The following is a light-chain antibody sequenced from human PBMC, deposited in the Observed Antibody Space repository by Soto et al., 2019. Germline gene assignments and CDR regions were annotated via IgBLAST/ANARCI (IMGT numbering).Light chain of an antibody. CDR1: QSLLLRDGNTY. Sequence: DFVLTQSPLSLPVTLGQSASISCSSSQSLLLRDGNTYLNWFHQRPGQAPRLLIYKIFNRESGVPDRIIGSGSGTDFTLKISRVEAEDVGVYFCMQASHWPYTFGQGTKLEMK. V-gene: IGKV2-30*02. CDR2: KIF. J-gene: IGKJ2*01. CDR3: MQASHWPYT.